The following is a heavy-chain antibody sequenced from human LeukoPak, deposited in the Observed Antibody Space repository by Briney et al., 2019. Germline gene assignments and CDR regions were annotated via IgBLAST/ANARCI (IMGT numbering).Heavy chain of an antibody. J-gene: IGHJ4*02. CDR1: GFTFNSYW. Sequence: PGGSLRLSCAASGFTFNSYWMHWVRQVPGKGLVWVGRIKSNADGGTPDYAAPARGRFTISRDDSKNTLYLQMNSLKTEDTAVYYCTTFYHEYSPYWGRGTLVTVSS. V-gene: IGHV3-15*01. CDR2: IKSNADGGTP. D-gene: IGHD2/OR15-2a*01. CDR3: TTFYHEYSPY.